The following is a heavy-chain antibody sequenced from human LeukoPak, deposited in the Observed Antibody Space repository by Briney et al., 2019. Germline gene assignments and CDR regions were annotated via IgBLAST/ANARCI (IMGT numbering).Heavy chain of an antibody. CDR3: ARGRISNWGFEGTLFDA. J-gene: IGHJ4*02. V-gene: IGHV4-59*01. Sequence: SETLSLTCTVSGGSFNSYSLSWIRQPPGKGLEWIGFITHSGGTDFDSSLGGRVTISVDTSKNQSSLRLTSKTAADTAVYFCARGRISNWGFEGTLFDAWGQGVLVTVSS. CDR1: GGSFNSYS. D-gene: IGHD7-27*01. CDR2: ITHSGGT.